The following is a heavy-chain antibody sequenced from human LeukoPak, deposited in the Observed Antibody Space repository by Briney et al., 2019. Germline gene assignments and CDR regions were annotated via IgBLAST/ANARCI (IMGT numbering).Heavy chain of an antibody. D-gene: IGHD2-21*01. V-gene: IGHV4-38-2*02. J-gene: IGHJ4*02. CDR3: ARGPGISGDHIYPDY. CDR2: IYESGST. Sequence: SETLSLTCTVSGYSISSGKYWAWIRQTPGKGLEWIGSIYESGSTYYTSSLKSRVTMSVDTSENQFSLNLTSVTAADTAVYFCARGPGISGDHIYPDYWGQGTLVTVSS. CDR1: GYSISSGKY.